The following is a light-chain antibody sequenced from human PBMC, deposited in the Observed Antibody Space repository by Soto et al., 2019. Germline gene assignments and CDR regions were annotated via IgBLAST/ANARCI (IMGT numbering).Light chain of an antibody. Sequence: EIVLTQSPGTLSLSPGERATLSCRASQSVSSNYLAWYQQKPGQAPRLLVSGVSTRATGIPDRFGGSGSGTDFTLTISRLEPEDFAVYYCQQYGSASITFGQGTRLEIK. CDR1: QSVSSNY. V-gene: IGKV3-20*01. CDR3: QQYGSASIT. CDR2: GVS. J-gene: IGKJ5*01.